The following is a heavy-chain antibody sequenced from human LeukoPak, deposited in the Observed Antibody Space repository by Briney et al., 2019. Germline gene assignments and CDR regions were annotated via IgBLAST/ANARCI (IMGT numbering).Heavy chain of an antibody. D-gene: IGHD6-19*01. V-gene: IGHV3-64D*09. CDR2: INDTVGNA. CDR3: VSRTSSGWYDF. CDR1: GFTFTSYS. J-gene: IGHJ5*01. Sequence: GGALRLSCSASGFTFTSYSMHWVRQAPGKGLEYVSAINDTVGNAYYGESVKGRFTIYRDNSKNPLFLKMSSLRGDDTAIYYCVSRTSSGWYDFWGQGTMVIVSS.